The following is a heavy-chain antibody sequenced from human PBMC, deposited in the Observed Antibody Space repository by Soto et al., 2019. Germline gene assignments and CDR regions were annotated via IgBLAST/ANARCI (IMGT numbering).Heavy chain of an antibody. V-gene: IGHV1-69*13. Sequence: ASVKVSCKASGGTFSSYAISWVRQAPGQGLEWMGGIIPIFGTANYAQKFQGRVTITADESTSTAYMELSSLRSEDTAVYYCARGYYYDSSGYYLEYFQHWGQGTLVTVSS. CDR2: IIPIFGTA. D-gene: IGHD3-22*01. CDR1: GGTFSSYA. CDR3: ARGYYYDSSGYYLEYFQH. J-gene: IGHJ1*01.